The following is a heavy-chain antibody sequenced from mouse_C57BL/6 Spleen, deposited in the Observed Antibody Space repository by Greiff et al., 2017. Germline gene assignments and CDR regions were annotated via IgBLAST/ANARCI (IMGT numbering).Heavy chain of an antibody. CDR3: ARAYYGSSYRVFAY. D-gene: IGHD1-1*01. CDR1: GFTFSSYA. J-gene: IGHJ3*01. V-gene: IGHV5-4*03. Sequence: EVMLVESGGGLVKPGGSLKLSCAASGFTFSSYAMSWVRQTPEKRLEWVATISDGGSYTYYPDNVKGRFTISRDNAKNNLYLQMSHLKSEDTAMYYCARAYYGSSYRVFAYWGQGTLVTVSA. CDR2: ISDGGSYT.